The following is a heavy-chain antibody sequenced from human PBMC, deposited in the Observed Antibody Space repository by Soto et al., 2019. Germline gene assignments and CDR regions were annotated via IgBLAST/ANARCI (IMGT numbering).Heavy chain of an antibody. CDR3: ASFWSGYYNAYYGMDV. V-gene: IGHV4-30-2*01. D-gene: IGHD3-3*01. CDR1: GGSISSGGYS. Sequence: PSETLSLTCAVSGGSISSGGYSWSWIRQPPGKGLEWIGYIYHSGSTYYNPSLKSRVTISVDRSKNQFSLKLSSVTAVDTAVYYCASFWSGYYNAYYGMDVWGQGTTVTVSS. J-gene: IGHJ6*02. CDR2: IYHSGST.